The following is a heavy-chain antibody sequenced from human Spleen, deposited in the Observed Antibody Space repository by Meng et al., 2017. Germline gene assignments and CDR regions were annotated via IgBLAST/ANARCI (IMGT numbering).Heavy chain of an antibody. CDR1: GFTFSSRA. D-gene: IGHD1-26*01. Sequence: GGSLRLSCAASGFTFSSRAMNWVRQAPGKGMEWVSSISAGSRYIYYSDSVKGRFTISRDNAKNSLFLQMNSLRAEDTGVYYCARVDYSGSYGAFDIWGQGTMVTVSS. V-gene: IGHV3-21*01. J-gene: IGHJ3*02. CDR3: ARVDYSGSYGAFDI. CDR2: ISAGSRYI.